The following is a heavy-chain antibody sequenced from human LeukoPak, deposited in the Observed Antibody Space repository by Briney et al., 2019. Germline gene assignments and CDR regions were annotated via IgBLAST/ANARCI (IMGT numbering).Heavy chain of an antibody. D-gene: IGHD3-3*01. CDR1: GDSISSGSYF. CDR3: ASTVFGVTYNWFDP. V-gene: IGHV4-61*02. Sequence: ASQTLSLTCTVSGDSISSGSYFWSWVRQPAGKALEWIGRFRTSGGTNYNPSLESRVTISVDTSKNQFSLKLTSVTAADTAVYYCASTVFGVTYNWFDPWGQGTLVTVSS. CDR2: FRTSGGT. J-gene: IGHJ5*02.